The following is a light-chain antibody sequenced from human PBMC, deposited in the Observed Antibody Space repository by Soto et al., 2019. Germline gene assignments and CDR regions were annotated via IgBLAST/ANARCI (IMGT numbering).Light chain of an antibody. CDR3: QQSYTALSLT. J-gene: IGKJ5*01. CDR2: SAS. CDR1: ERSNSH. Sequence: DIQRTQSPSSLSASVGDRVTITCLASERSNSHLNWYQQQPGRAPKLLIYSASSLQNGVPSRLTGGASGTDFTIIIFYLQADDYASYNCQQSYTALSLTFGQGPRLEIK. V-gene: IGKV1-39*01.